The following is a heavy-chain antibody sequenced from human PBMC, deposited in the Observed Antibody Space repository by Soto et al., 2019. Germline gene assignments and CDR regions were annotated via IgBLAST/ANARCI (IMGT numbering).Heavy chain of an antibody. J-gene: IGHJ4*02. V-gene: IGHV1-46*01. Sequence: GASVKVSCKASGYTFTSYYMHWVRQAPGQGLEWMGIINPSGGSTSYAQKFQGRVTMTRDTSTSTVNMDLISLRSEDTSVYYCARIPLYYDSSGYFDYWGQGTLVTVSS. CDR1: GYTFTSYY. D-gene: IGHD3-22*01. CDR2: INPSGGST. CDR3: ARIPLYYDSSGYFDY.